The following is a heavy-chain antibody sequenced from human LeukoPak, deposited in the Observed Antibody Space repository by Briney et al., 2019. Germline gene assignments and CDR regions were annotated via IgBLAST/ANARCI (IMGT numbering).Heavy chain of an antibody. V-gene: IGHV3-23*01. D-gene: IGHD2-2*01. J-gene: IGHJ4*02. CDR1: GFTFSSYA. CDR2: ISGSGGST. Sequence: GGSLRPSCAASGFTFSSYAMSWVRKAPGKGLEWVSAISGSGGSTYYADSVKGRFTISRDKSKNTLYLQMDSLRAEDTAVYFCAKDAPVNIVIVPAANSWGQGTLVTVSS. CDR3: AKDAPVNIVIVPAANS.